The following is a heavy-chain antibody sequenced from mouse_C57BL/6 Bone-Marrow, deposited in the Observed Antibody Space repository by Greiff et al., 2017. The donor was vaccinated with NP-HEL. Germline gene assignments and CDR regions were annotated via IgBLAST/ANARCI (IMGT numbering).Heavy chain of an antibody. D-gene: IGHD2-5*01. Sequence: QVQLQQPGAELVRPGSSVKLSCKASGYTFTSYWMHWVKQRPIQGLEWIGNIDPSDSETHSNQKFKDKATLTVDKSSITAYMQLSSLTSEDSAVYYCAYSNGFDYWGQGTTLTVSS. J-gene: IGHJ2*01. CDR2: IDPSDSET. CDR1: GYTFTSYW. V-gene: IGHV1-52*01. CDR3: AYSNGFDY.